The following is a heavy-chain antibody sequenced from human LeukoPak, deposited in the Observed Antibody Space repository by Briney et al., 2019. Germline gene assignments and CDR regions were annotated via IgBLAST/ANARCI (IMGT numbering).Heavy chain of an antibody. CDR2: TYYRSKWYN. CDR1: GDSVSSNSAA. V-gene: IGHV6-1*01. CDR3: ARQRGYSYASLGWFDP. Sequence: SQTLSLTCAISGDSVSSNSAAWNWIRQSPSRGLEWLGRTYYRSKWYNDYAVSVKSRITINPDTSKNQFSLQLNSVTPEDTAVYYCARQRGYSYASLGWFDPWGQGTLVTVSS. J-gene: IGHJ5*02. D-gene: IGHD5-18*01.